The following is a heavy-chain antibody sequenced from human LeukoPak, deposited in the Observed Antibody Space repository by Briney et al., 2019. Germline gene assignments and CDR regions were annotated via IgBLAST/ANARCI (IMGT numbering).Heavy chain of an antibody. Sequence: GASVKVSCKASGYTFTSYAMNWVRQAPGQGLEWMGWINTNTGNPTYARGFTGRFVFSLDTSVSTAYLQISSLKAEDTAVYYCARGRLIIIIRGSQYNWFDPWGQGTLVTVSS. CDR2: INTNTGNP. CDR3: ARGRLIIIIRGSQYNWFDP. CDR1: GYTFTSYA. V-gene: IGHV7-4-1*02. D-gene: IGHD3-10*01. J-gene: IGHJ5*02.